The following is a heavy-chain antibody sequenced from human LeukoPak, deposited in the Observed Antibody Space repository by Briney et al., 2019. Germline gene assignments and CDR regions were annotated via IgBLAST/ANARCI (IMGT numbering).Heavy chain of an antibody. Sequence: SQTLSLTCAISGDSVSSNSAAWNWIRQSPSRGLEWLGRTYYRSKWYNDYAVSVKSRITINPDTSKNQFSLKLSSVTAADTAVYYCASLRYYATHAFDIWGQGTMVTVSS. J-gene: IGHJ3*02. D-gene: IGHD2-2*01. CDR2: TYYRSKWYN. CDR3: ASLRYYATHAFDI. CDR1: GDSVSSNSAA. V-gene: IGHV6-1*01.